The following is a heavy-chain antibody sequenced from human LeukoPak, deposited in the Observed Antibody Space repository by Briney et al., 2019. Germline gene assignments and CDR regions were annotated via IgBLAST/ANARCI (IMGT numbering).Heavy chain of an antibody. Sequence: ASVKVSCKASGYTFTGYYMHWVRQAPGQGLEWMGRINPNSGGTNYAQKFQGRVTMTRDTSISTAYMELSRLRSDDTAVYYYARDHNPYIPIDKFDTYNWFDPWGQGTLVTVSS. CDR1: GYTFTGYY. CDR2: INPNSGGT. CDR3: ARDHNPYIPIDKFDTYNWFDP. J-gene: IGHJ5*02. D-gene: IGHD3-9*01. V-gene: IGHV1-2*06.